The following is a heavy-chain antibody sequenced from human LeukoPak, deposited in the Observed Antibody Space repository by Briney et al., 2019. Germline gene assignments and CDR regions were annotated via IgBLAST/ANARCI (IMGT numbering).Heavy chain of an antibody. J-gene: IGHJ3*02. V-gene: IGHV4-34*01. D-gene: IGHD2-15*01. CDR3: DALCSGGSCYPAAFDI. CDR2: IYYSGST. CDR1: GGSFSGYY. Sequence: SETLSLTCAVSGGSFSGYYWSWIRQPPGKGLEWIGSIYYSGSTYYTPSPKSRVTISVDTSKNQFSLKLSSVTAADTAVYYCDALCSGGSCYPAAFDIWGQGTMVTVSS.